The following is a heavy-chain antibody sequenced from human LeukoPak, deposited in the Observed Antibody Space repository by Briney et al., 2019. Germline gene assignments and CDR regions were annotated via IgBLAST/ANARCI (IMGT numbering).Heavy chain of an antibody. V-gene: IGHV3-20*04. J-gene: IGHJ3*02. D-gene: IGHD4-11*01. Sequence: RPGGSLRLSCAASGFTFDDYGMSWVRQAPGKGLEWVSGINWNGGSTGYADSVKGRFTISRDNAKNSLYLQMNSLRAEDTALYYCARDLRGYSNYVLGAFDIWGQGTMVTVSS. CDR2: INWNGGST. CDR1: GFTFDDYG. CDR3: ARDLRGYSNYVLGAFDI.